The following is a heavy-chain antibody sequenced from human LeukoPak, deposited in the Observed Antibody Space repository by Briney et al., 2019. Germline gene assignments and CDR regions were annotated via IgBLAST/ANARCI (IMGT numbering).Heavy chain of an antibody. CDR2: ISSSSSYI. J-gene: IGHJ4*02. CDR3: ARATDGDYVPY. Sequence: GGSLRLSCAASGFTFSSYSMNWVRQAPGKGLEWVSSISSSSSYINYADSVKGRFTISRANAKNSLYLQMNSLRAEDTAVYYCARATDGDYVPYWGQGTLVTVSS. D-gene: IGHD4-17*01. V-gene: IGHV3-21*01. CDR1: GFTFSSYS.